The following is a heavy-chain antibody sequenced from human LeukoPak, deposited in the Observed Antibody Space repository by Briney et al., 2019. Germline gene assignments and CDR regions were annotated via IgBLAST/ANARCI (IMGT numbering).Heavy chain of an antibody. D-gene: IGHD3-3*01. J-gene: IGHJ3*02. V-gene: IGHV4-34*01. CDR1: GGSFSGYY. CDR3: ARDFSEGAFDI. Sequence: SETLSLTCAVYGGSFSGYYWSWIRQPPGKGLEWIGNIYYTGSTYYNPSLKSRVTISIDTSKNQFSLRLSFVTAADTAVYYCARDFSEGAFDIWGQGTMVSVSS. CDR2: IYYTGST.